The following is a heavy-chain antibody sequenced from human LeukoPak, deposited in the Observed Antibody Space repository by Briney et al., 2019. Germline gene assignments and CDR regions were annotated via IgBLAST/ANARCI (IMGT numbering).Heavy chain of an antibody. J-gene: IGHJ6*02. D-gene: IGHD6-19*01. CDR3: ARGRSTEYSSGWYWNYYYYGMDV. CDR1: GGSINSSSYY. V-gene: IGHV4-39*07. CDR2: VYYRGNT. Sequence: PSETLSLTCTVSGGSINSSSYYWAWIRQPPGKGLEWIGSVYYRGNTYYNPSLRSRVTISVATSRNQFSLKVNSVTAADTAVYYCARGRSTEYSSGWYWNYYYYGMDVWGQGTMVTVSS.